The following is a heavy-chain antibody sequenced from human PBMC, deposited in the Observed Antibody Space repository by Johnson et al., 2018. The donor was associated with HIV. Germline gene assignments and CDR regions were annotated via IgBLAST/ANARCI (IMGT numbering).Heavy chain of an antibody. CDR1: GFTFSRYW. V-gene: IGHV3-30*03. D-gene: IGHD2-15*01. CDR2: ISYDGSNT. Sequence: QVQLVESGGGLVKPGGSLRLSCAASGFTFSRYWMHWVRHAPGKGLVWVAVISYDGSNTYFADSVKGRFPISKDNSKNTLYLQMNSLRSEDTAMYYCARDDVVETEDAFDLWGQGTMVTVSS. CDR3: ARDDVVETEDAFDL. J-gene: IGHJ3*01.